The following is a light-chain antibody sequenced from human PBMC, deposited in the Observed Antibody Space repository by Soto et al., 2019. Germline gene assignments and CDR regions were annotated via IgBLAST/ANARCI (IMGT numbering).Light chain of an antibody. CDR1: QSVSSY. CDR3: QQRSNWPFT. Sequence: EIVLTQSPATLSLSPGERATLSCRASQSVSSYLAWYQQKPGQAPTLLIYDASNRATGITARFSGSGSGTDFTLTISSLEPEDVAVYYCQQRSNWPFTFGGGTKVEIK. J-gene: IGKJ4*01. V-gene: IGKV3-11*01. CDR2: DAS.